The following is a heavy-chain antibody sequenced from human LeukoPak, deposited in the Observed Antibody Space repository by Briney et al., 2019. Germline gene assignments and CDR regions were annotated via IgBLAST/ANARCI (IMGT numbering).Heavy chain of an antibody. CDR2: IKHDGSEK. J-gene: IGHJ4*02. Sequence: PGGSLRLSCAASEFTFSSYSMNWVRQAPGKGLEWVANIKHDGSEKNYVDSVKGRFTISRDNAKNSLYLQMNSLRAEDTAVYYCATPLDYFDMSDSHQGGDWGQGTLVTVSS. CDR3: ATPLDYFDMSDSHQGGD. V-gene: IGHV3-7*03. CDR1: EFTFSSYS. D-gene: IGHD3-22*01.